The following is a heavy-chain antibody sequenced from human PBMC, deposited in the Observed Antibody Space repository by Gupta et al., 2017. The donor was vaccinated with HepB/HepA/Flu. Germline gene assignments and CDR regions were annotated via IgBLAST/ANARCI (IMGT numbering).Heavy chain of an antibody. J-gene: IGHJ5*02. D-gene: IGHD3-3*01. CDR3: ARDLIDFWSGYYRVPGDNA. CDR1: GYTFTRYG. Sequence: QVQLVQSGAEVKKPGASVKVSCKASGYTFTRYGISWVRQAPGQGLDWMGWISTYNGNIKYAQNFQGRVTMATDTSTRTAYMEMRSLRADDTAVYYCARDLIDFWSGYYRVPGDNAWGQGTLVTVSS. V-gene: IGHV1-18*01. CDR2: ISTYNGNI.